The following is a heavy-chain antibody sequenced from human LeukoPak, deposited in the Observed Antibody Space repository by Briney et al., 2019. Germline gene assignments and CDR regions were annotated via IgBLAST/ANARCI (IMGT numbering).Heavy chain of an antibody. D-gene: IGHD2-21*02. Sequence: GGSLRLSCAASGFTFDDYAMHWVRQAPGKGLGWVSGISWNSGSIGYADSVKGRFTISRDNAKNSLYLQMNSLRAEDTALYYCAKAIYCGGDCYPEYFQHWGQGTLVTVSS. J-gene: IGHJ1*01. V-gene: IGHV3-9*01. CDR1: GFTFDDYA. CDR2: ISWNSGSI. CDR3: AKAIYCGGDCYPEYFQH.